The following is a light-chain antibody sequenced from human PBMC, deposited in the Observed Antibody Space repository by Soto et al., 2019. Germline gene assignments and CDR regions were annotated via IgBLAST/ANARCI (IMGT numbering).Light chain of an antibody. Sequence: EIVLTQSPDTLSLSPGERATLSCGASQSVSNRFLAWYQQKSGQAPRLLISGASSRATGVPDRFSGSGSGTDFTLTISRLEPEDFAVYYCQQYGSSGITFGQGTRLEIK. CDR1: QSVSNRF. V-gene: IGKV3-20*01. CDR3: QQYGSSGIT. CDR2: GAS. J-gene: IGKJ5*01.